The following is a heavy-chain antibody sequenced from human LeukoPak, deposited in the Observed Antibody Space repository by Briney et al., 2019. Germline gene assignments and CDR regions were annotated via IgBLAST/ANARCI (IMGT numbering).Heavy chain of an antibody. D-gene: IGHD5-12*01. J-gene: IGHJ4*02. V-gene: IGHV1-69*04. CDR2: IIPILGIA. CDR1: GGTFSSYA. Sequence: ASVKVSCKASGGTFSSYAISWVRQAPGQGLEWMGRIIPILGIANYAQKFQGRVTITADKSTSTAYMELSSLGSEDTAVYYCARDQGLAEYSGYPRRYFDYWGQGTLVTVSS. CDR3: ARDQGLAEYSGYPRRYFDY.